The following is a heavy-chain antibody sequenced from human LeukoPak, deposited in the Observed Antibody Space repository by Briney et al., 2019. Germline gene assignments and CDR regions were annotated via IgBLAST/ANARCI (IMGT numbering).Heavy chain of an antibody. Sequence: QTGGSLRLSCAASGFTFSSYGMHWVRQAPGKGLEWVAVIWYDGSNKYYADSVKGRFTISRDNSKNTLYLQMNSLRAEDTAVYYCARDQVTSAPFDYWGQGTLVTVFS. CDR1: GFTFSSYG. J-gene: IGHJ4*02. CDR2: IWYDGSNK. V-gene: IGHV3-33*01. CDR3: ARDQVTSAPFDY. D-gene: IGHD5-18*01.